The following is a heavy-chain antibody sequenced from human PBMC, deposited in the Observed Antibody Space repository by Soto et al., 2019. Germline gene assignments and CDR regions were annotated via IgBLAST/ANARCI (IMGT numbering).Heavy chain of an antibody. V-gene: IGHV1-69*13. CDR1: GGTFSSYA. D-gene: IGHD2-2*01. J-gene: IGHJ5*02. CDR3: ASFRDPGVVPAALRSYNWFDP. Sequence: GASVNVSCKASGGTFSSYAISWVRQAPGQGLEWMGGIIPIFGTANYAQKFQGRVTITADESTSTAYMELSSLRSEDTAVYYCASFRDPGVVPAALRSYNWFDPWGQGTLVTVS. CDR2: IIPIFGTA.